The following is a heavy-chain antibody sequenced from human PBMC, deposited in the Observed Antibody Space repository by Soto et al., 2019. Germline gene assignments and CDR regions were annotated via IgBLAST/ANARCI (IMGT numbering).Heavy chain of an antibody. Sequence: GGSLRLSCAASGFIFSTYGMHWVRQAPGKGLEWVAVIWNDGSNKYYADSVKGRFTISRDNSKNTLYLQMNSLRAEDTAVYYCARAVGPFDYWGQGTLVTVSS. CDR1: GFIFSTYG. D-gene: IGHD1-26*01. CDR2: IWNDGSNK. J-gene: IGHJ4*02. CDR3: ARAVGPFDY. V-gene: IGHV3-33*01.